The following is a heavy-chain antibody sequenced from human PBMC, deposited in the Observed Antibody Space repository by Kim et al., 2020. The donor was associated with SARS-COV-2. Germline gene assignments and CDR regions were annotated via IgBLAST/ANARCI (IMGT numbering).Heavy chain of an antibody. J-gene: IGHJ4*02. Sequence: GGSLRLSCAASGFTFSSYWMTWVRQAPGKGPEWVAKIKQDGSEADYVGSVKGRFTISRDNAKNSLHLQMNSLRDEDTAVYYCAASPGDQWLLYFDSWGQG. D-gene: IGHD5-12*01. V-gene: IGHV3-7*01. CDR3: AASPGDQWLLYFDS. CDR1: GFTFSSYW. CDR2: IKQDGSEA.